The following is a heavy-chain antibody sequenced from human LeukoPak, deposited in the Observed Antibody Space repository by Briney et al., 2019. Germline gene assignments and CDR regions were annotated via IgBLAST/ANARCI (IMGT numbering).Heavy chain of an antibody. CDR2: ISWNSGSI. V-gene: IGHV3-9*03. CDR3: AKGRTYSSSSYFDY. D-gene: IGHD6-6*01. Sequence: LSLTCTVSGYSISTGYYWGWIRQPPGKGLEWVSGISWNSGSIGYADSVKGRFTISRDNAKNSLYLQMNSLRAEDMALYYCAKGRTYSSSSYFDYWGQGTLVTVSS. J-gene: IGHJ4*02. CDR1: GYSISTGYY.